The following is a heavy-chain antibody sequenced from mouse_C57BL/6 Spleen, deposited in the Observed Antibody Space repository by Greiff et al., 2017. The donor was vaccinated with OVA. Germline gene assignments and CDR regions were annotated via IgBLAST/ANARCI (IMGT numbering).Heavy chain of an antibody. CDR1: GYTFTSYW. Sequence: QVQLQQPGAELVMPGASVKLSCKASGYTFTSYWMHWVKQRPGQGLEWIGEIDPSDSYTNYNQKFKGKSTLTVDKSSSTAYMQLSSLTSEDSAVYYCARDYGVFDYWGQGTTLTVSS. J-gene: IGHJ2*01. CDR3: ARDYGVFDY. D-gene: IGHD1-1*02. CDR2: IDPSDSYT. V-gene: IGHV1-69*01.